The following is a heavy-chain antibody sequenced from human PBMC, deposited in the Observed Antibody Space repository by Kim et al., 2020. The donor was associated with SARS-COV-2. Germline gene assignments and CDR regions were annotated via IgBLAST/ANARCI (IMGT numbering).Heavy chain of an antibody. J-gene: IGHJ6*02. Sequence: GGSLRLSCAASGFTFSSYGMHWVRQAPGKGLEWVAVISYDGSNKYYADSVKGRFTISRDNSKNTLYLQMNSLRAEDTAVYYCAIGDDVEGYYYGMDVWGQGTTVTVSS. D-gene: IGHD1-1*01. CDR3: AIGDDVEGYYYGMDV. CDR2: ISYDGSNK. CDR1: GFTFSSYG. V-gene: IGHV3-33*05.